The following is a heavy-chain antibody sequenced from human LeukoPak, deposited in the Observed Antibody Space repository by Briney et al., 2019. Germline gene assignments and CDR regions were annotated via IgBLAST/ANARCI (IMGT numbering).Heavy chain of an antibody. Sequence: GGSLRLSCAASGFAVSSNYMSWVRQAPGKGLEWVSVIYSGGSTYYADSVKGRFTISRHNSKNTLYLQMNSLRAEDTAVYYCAREKYSLFDYWGQGTLVTVSS. CDR3: AREKYSLFDY. D-gene: IGHD5-18*01. J-gene: IGHJ4*02. V-gene: IGHV3-53*04. CDR1: GFAVSSNY. CDR2: IYSGGST.